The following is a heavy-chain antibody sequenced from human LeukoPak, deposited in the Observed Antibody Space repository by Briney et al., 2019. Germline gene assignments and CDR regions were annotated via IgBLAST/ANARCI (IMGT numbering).Heavy chain of an antibody. V-gene: IGHV3-53*01. D-gene: IGHD4-23*01. CDR1: GFTVSGNH. CDR3: ARDADYGGSPDAFDI. J-gene: IGHJ3*02. CDR2: IYSGGTT. Sequence: GGSLRLSCAASGFTVSGNHMSWVRQAPGKGLNWVSIIYSGGTTYYAGSVKGRFTISRDNSKNTLYLQMNSLRAEDTAVYYCARDADYGGSPDAFDIWGRGTIVTVSS.